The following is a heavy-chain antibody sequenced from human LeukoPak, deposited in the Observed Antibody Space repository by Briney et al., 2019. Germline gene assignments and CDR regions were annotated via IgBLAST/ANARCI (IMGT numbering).Heavy chain of an antibody. CDR1: GYXFTSYY. J-gene: IGHJ4*02. D-gene: IGHD5-24*01. CDR2: INPSGGST. Sequence: VASVKVSCKASGYXFTSYYIHWVRQAPGQGLEWMGIINPSGGSTSYAQKFQGRVTMTRDTSTSTVYMELSSLRSEDTAVYYCARVEMATSMGYYFDYWGQGTLVTVSS. CDR3: ARVEMATSMGYYFDY. V-gene: IGHV1-46*01.